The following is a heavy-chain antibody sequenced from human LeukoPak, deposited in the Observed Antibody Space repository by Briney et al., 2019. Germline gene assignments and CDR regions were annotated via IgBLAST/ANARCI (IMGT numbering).Heavy chain of an antibody. CDR1: GFTFSSYS. CDR2: ISSSSSYI. V-gene: IGHV3-21*01. CDR3: ARDKGQEYYYGSGPAGWFDP. D-gene: IGHD3-10*01. Sequence: GGSLRLSCAASGFTFSSYSMNWVRQAPGKGLEWVSSISSSSSYIYYADSVKGRFTISRDNAKNSLCLQMNSLRAEDTAVYYCARDKGQEYYYGSGPAGWFDPWGQGTLVTVSS. J-gene: IGHJ5*02.